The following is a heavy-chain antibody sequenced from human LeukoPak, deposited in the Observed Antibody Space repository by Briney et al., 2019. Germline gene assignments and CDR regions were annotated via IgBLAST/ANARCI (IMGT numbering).Heavy chain of an antibody. V-gene: IGHV4-30-4*01. CDR2: IYYSGST. Sequence: SETLSLTCTVSGGSLSSGDYYWSWIRQPPGKGLEWIGYIYYSGSTYYNPSLKSRVTISVDTSKNQFSLKLSSVTAADTAVYYCARDLVVVVPAAIVGTLPGGYYYYGMDVWGQGTTVTVSS. D-gene: IGHD2-2*02. CDR1: GGSLSSGDYY. J-gene: IGHJ6*02. CDR3: ARDLVVVVPAAIVGTLPGGYYYYGMDV.